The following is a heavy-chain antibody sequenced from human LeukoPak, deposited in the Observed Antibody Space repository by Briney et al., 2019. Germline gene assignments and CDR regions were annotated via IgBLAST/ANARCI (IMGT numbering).Heavy chain of an antibody. J-gene: IGHJ6*03. CDR3: ARGGDGFNSFGLVDDHNYDYMDV. CDR2: IIPISATT. D-gene: IGHD5-24*01. V-gene: IGHV1-69*05. Sequence: GASVEVSCKASGGTFSSYTINWVRQAPGQGLEWMGGIIPISATTNYAQKFQGRVTITTDESTTTAYMELSSLRSEDTAIYYCARGGDGFNSFGLVDDHNYDYMDVWGKGTTVTVTS. CDR1: GGTFSSYT.